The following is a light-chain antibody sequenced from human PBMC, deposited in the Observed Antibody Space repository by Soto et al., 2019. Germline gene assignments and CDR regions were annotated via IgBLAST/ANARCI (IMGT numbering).Light chain of an antibody. CDR1: QSVSNY. V-gene: IGKV3-20*01. CDR2: GAS. Sequence: EIVLRQSPGTLSLSPGERATLSCRASQSVSNYLAWYQRKPGQAPRLLIYGASSRATGIPDRFSGSGSGTNFTLTISRLGPEVFAVYYCHYYGGSPKPFAQGPKVDIK. CDR3: HYYGGSPKP. J-gene: IGKJ1*01.